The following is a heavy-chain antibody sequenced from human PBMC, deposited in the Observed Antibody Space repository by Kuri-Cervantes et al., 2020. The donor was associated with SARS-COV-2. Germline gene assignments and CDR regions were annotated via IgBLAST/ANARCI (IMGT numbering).Heavy chain of an antibody. J-gene: IGHJ4*02. Sequence: GGSLRLSCAASGFTFSSYGMHWVRQAPGKGLEWVAVISYDGSNKYYADSVKGRFTISRDNSKNTLYLQMNSLRAEDTAVYYCAKDGVDYYDSSGLTGGVFDYWGQGTLVTVSS. CDR3: AKDGVDYYDSSGLTGGVFDY. CDR1: GFTFSSYG. CDR2: ISYDGSNK. V-gene: IGHV3-30*18. D-gene: IGHD3-22*01.